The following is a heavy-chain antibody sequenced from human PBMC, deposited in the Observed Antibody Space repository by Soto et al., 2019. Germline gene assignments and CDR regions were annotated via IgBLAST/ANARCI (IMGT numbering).Heavy chain of an antibody. D-gene: IGHD1-20*01. Sequence: PSETLSLTCSVSGVSVTGYYWTWIRHSPGKGLEWIGYVYHTGNTYYNPSLKSRVTISLDTSKNQVSLRLRSVTAADTAVYYCAREQYNWKLWGQGTPVTVSS. J-gene: IGHJ4*02. CDR2: VYHTGNT. V-gene: IGHV4-59*02. CDR1: GVSVTGYY. CDR3: AREQYNWKL.